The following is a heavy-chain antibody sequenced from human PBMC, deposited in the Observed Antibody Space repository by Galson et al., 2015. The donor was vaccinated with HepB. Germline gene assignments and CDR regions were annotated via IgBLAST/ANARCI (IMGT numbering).Heavy chain of an antibody. CDR1: GYTFTSYG. Sequence: SVKVSCKASGYTFTSYGISWVRQAPGQGLEWMGWISAYNGNTNYAQKLQGRVTMTTDTSTSTAYMELRSLRSDDTAVYYCARDSASGWTLHYFDYWGQGTPVTVSS. CDR2: ISAYNGNT. CDR3: ARDSASGWTLHYFDY. D-gene: IGHD6-19*01. J-gene: IGHJ4*02. V-gene: IGHV1-18*01.